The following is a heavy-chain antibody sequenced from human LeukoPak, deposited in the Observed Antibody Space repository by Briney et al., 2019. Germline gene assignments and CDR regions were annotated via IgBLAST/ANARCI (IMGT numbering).Heavy chain of an antibody. CDR2: IYYSGST. J-gene: IGHJ6*02. CDR3: ARQRTYSSSSVPLYGMDV. CDR1: GGSISSGGYY. D-gene: IGHD6-6*01. Sequence: SETLSLTCTVSGGSISSGGYYWSWIRQHPGKGLEWIGYIYYSGSTYYNPSLKSRVTISVDTSKNQFSLKLSSVTAADTAVYYCARQRTYSSSSVPLYGMDVWGQGTTVTVSS. V-gene: IGHV4-31*03.